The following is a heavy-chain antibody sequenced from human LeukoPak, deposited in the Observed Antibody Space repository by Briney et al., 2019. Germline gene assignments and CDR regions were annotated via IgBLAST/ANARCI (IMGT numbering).Heavy chain of an antibody. D-gene: IGHD2-21*02. CDR2: IYYSGST. CDR1: GGSISSGDYY. CDR3: ARVGARVTPRDWFDP. J-gene: IGHJ5*02. V-gene: IGHV4-30-4*01. Sequence: SETLSLTCTVSGGSISSGDYYWSWISQPPGKGLEWIGYIYYSGSTYYNPSLKSRVTISVDTFKNQFSLKLSSVTAADTAVYYCARVGARVTPRDWFDPWGQGTLVTVSS.